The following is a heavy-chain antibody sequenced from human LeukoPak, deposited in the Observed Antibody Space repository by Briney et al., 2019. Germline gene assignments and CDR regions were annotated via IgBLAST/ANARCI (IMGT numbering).Heavy chain of an antibody. J-gene: IGHJ4*02. V-gene: IGHV3-21*01. CDR1: GFTFSSYS. D-gene: IGHD2-2*01. CDR3: ARDVDSSTSSLN. Sequence: GGSLRLSCAAFGFTFSSYSMNWVRQAPGKGLEWVSSISSSSSYIYYADSVKGRFTISRDNAKNSLYLQMNSLRAEDTAVYYCARDVDSSTSSLNWGQGTLVTVSS. CDR2: ISSSSSYI.